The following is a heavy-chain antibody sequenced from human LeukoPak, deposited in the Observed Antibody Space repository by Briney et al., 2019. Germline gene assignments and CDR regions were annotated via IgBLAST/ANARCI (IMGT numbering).Heavy chain of an antibody. CDR3: AKGSSYSNYPHYFDY. CDR2: ISGRGDNI. Sequence: GGSLRLSCAASGFTFSSYEMSWVRQAPGKGLEWVSSISGRGDNIYYADSVKGRFTISRDNSKNTLFLQMNSLRAEDTAVYYCAKGSSYSNYPHYFDYWGQGTLVTVSS. J-gene: IGHJ4*02. V-gene: IGHV3-23*01. CDR1: GFTFSSYE. D-gene: IGHD4-11*01.